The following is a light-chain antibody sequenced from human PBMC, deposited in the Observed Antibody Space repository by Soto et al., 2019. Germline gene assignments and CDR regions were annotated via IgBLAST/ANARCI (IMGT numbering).Light chain of an antibody. CDR2: DAS. J-gene: IGKJ1*01. Sequence: EIVLTQSPATLSLSPGEIATLSCRASQSVSKYLAWYQHKPGQAPRLLIYDASNNATGIPARFSGSGSGTDFTLTLRSLEPEDFAVYYCQQRTNWPPWPFGQGTKVEIK. V-gene: IGKV3-11*01. CDR1: QSVSKY. CDR3: QQRTNWPPWP.